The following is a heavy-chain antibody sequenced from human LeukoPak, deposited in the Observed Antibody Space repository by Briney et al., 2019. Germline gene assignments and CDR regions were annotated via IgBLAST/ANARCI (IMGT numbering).Heavy chain of an antibody. CDR3: TSTTVTTTYYYYMDV. V-gene: IGHV3-73*01. Sequence: GGPLRLPCAASGFTFSGSAMHWVRQAPGKGLEWVGRIRSKANSYATAYAASAKGRFTISRDDSKNTAYLQMNSLKTEDTAVYYCTSTTVTTTYYYYMDVWGKGTTVTVSS. CDR1: GFTFSGSA. D-gene: IGHD4-17*01. J-gene: IGHJ6*03. CDR2: IRSKANSYAT.